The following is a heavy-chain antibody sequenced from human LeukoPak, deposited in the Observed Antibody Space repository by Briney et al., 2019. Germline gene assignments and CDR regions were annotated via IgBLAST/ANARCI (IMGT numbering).Heavy chain of an antibody. CDR2: IYYSGST. V-gene: IGHV4-59*01. Sequence: ETLSLTCTVSGGSIGTNYWNWIRQPPGKGLEWIGYIYYSGSTNYNPSLKSRVTISVDTSKNQFSLKLSSVTAADTAVYYCARVIATAGIRYFDYWGQGTLVTVS. CDR1: GGSIGTNY. J-gene: IGHJ4*02. CDR3: ARVIATAGIRYFDY. D-gene: IGHD6-13*01.